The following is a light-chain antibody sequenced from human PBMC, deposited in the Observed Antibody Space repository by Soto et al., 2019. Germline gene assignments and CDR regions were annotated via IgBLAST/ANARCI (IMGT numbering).Light chain of an antibody. CDR1: SSNIGSNT. J-gene: IGLJ2*01. V-gene: IGLV1-44*01. CDR2: STF. Sequence: QSVLTQPPSASGTPGQRVTISCSGGSSNIGSNTVNWYQQLPGTAPRLLIYSTFQRPSGVPDRFSGSKAGTSASRAINGLQSEDEADYYSATWDDTLNGDVVFGGGTKLTVL. CDR3: ATWDDTLNGDVV.